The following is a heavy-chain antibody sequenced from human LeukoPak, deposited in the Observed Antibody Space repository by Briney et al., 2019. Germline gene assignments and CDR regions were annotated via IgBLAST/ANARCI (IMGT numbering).Heavy chain of an antibody. D-gene: IGHD4-23*01. J-gene: IGHJ4*02. CDR2: ISYDGSNK. Sequence: GGSLRLSCAASGFTFSNYAMNWVRQAPGKGLEWMAVISYDGSNKYYADSVKGRFTISRDNSKNTLYLQMNSLRAEDTAVYYCAKWGSTVVSFLDYWGQGTLVTVSS. V-gene: IGHV3-30*18. CDR3: AKWGSTVVSFLDY. CDR1: GFTFSNYA.